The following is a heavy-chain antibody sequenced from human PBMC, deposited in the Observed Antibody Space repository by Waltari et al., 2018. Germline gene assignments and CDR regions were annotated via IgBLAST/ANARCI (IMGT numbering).Heavy chain of an antibody. CDR3: ARGDVADDPYFDY. V-gene: IGHV1-8*03. D-gene: IGHD3-3*01. CDR2: VNRNSGNT. J-gene: IGHJ4*02. CDR1: GYTFTSYD. Sequence: QVQLVQSGAEVKKPGASVKVSCKASGYTFTSYDINWVRQATGQGLEWMGWVNRNSGNTGYAQKFQGRVTITRNTSISTAYMGLSSLRSEDTAVYYCARGDVADDPYFDYWGQGTLVTVSS.